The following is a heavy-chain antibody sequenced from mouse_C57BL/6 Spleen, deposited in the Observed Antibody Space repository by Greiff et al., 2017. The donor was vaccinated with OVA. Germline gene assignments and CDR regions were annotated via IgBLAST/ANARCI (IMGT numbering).Heavy chain of an antibody. D-gene: IGHD1-1*01. CDR3: ARGDYGSSCFAY. Sequence: VQLQQSGPELVKPGASVKISCKASGYAFSSSWMNWVKQRPGKGLEWIGRIYPGDGDTNYNGKFKGKATLTADKSSSTAYMQLSSLPSEDSAVYFCARGDYGSSCFAYWGQGTLVTVSA. CDR1: GYAFSSSW. J-gene: IGHJ3*01. V-gene: IGHV1-82*01. CDR2: IYPGDGDT.